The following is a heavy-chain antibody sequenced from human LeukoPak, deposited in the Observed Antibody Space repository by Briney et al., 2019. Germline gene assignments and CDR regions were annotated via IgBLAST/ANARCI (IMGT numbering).Heavy chain of an antibody. CDR3: ARRDVYFSYFDN. CDR1: GGSISSGDYS. CDR2: ILQSGST. V-gene: IGHV4-30-2*01. D-gene: IGHD5-24*01. Sequence: SQTLSLTCAVSGGSISSGDYSWSWIRQPPGKGLEWIGHILQSGSTYYNPSLKSRVTISVDRPKNQVSLRLNSVTAADTAVYYCARRDVYFSYFDNWGQGTLVTVSS. J-gene: IGHJ4*02.